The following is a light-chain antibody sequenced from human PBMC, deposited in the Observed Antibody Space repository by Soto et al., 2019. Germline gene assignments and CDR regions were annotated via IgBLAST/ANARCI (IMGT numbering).Light chain of an antibody. J-gene: IGKJ1*01. CDR1: QSVSSN. CDR3: QQYNNWPRT. V-gene: IGKV3-15*01. CDR2: DAS. Sequence: EIVMTQSPATLSVSPGDRATISCRASQSVSSNLAWYQQKPGQAPRLLIYDASTRATGIPARFSGSGSGTEFTLTISSLQSEDFAVYYCQQYNNWPRTFGQGTKVEIK.